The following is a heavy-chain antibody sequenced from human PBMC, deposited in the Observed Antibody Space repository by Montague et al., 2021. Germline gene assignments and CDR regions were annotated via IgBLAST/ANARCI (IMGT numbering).Heavy chain of an antibody. V-gene: IGHV3-7*01. J-gene: IGHJ5*01. CDR3: AKGGTTAMTPSSA. Sequence: SRRLSCAASGFVFSSYWMTLFRRAPGKGLEWVANIKQDGFEKYYVESVRGRFTISRDNDKDSLYLQMNSLGVEDTAVYYCAKGGTTAMTPSSAWGHGTLVTVSS. D-gene: IGHD4-17*01. CDR1: GFVFSSYW. CDR2: IKQDGFEK.